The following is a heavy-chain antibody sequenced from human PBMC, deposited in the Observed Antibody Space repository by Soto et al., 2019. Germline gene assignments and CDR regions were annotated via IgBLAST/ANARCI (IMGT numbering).Heavy chain of an antibody. CDR1: GGSISSGGYS. CDR3: ARGVTTVTTFDY. Sequence: SETLSLTCAVSGGSISSGGYSWSWIRQPPGKGLEWIGYIYLSGSTYYNPSLKSRVTISVDRSKNQFSLKLSSVTAADTAVYYCARGVTTVTTFDYWGQGTLVTVSS. CDR2: IYLSGST. D-gene: IGHD4-17*01. J-gene: IGHJ4*02. V-gene: IGHV4-30-2*01.